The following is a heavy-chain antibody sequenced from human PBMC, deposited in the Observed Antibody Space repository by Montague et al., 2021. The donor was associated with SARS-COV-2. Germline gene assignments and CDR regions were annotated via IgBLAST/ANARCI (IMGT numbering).Heavy chain of an antibody. J-gene: IGHJ6*02. CDR3: AREQEPHQPAYYDILTGYIGGFYYYGMDV. CDR1: GFTFSSYA. Sequence: SLRLSCAASGFTFSSYAMHWVRQAPGKGLEWVAAISYDGSNKYYADSVKGRFTISRDNSKNTLYLQMNSLRAEDTAVYYCAREQEPHQPAYYDILTGYIGGFYYYGMDVWGQGTTVTVSS. CDR2: ISYDGSNK. D-gene: IGHD3-9*01. V-gene: IGHV3-30-3*01.